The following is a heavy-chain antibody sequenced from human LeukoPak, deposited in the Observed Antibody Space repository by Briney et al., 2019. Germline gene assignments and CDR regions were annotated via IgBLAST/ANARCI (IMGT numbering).Heavy chain of an antibody. CDR2: ISGSGGST. CDR1: GFTFSSYA. D-gene: IGHD1-26*01. CDR3: ARGGSASGAPSSFDY. Sequence: GGSLRLSCAASGFTFSSYAMSWVRQAPGKGLEWVSAISGSGGSTYYADSVKGRFTISRDNAKNSLYLQMNSLRAEDTAVYYCARGGSASGAPSSFDYWDQGTLVTVSS. V-gene: IGHV3-23*01. J-gene: IGHJ4*02.